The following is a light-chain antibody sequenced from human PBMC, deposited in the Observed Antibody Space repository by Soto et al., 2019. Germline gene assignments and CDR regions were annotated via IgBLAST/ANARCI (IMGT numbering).Light chain of an antibody. V-gene: IGLV1-47*01. CDR1: SSNIGSNY. CDR3: AGRGDRLSALV. Sequence: QSVLTQPPSASGTPGQRVTISCSGSSSNIGSNYVYWYQQLPGSAPKLLIYRNDQRPSGVPDRFSASKSGTAASLAISGLRFGGEGDLPWAGRGDRLSALVFGRGTQLTVL. J-gene: IGLJ3*02. CDR2: RND.